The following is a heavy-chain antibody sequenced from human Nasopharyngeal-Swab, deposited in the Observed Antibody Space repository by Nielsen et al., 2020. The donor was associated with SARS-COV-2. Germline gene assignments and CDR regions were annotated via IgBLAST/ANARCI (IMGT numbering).Heavy chain of an antibody. D-gene: IGHD5/OR15-5a*01. CDR1: GFTVSSNY. CDR3: ARGFASSLR. CDR2: IYSGGST. J-gene: IGHJ4*02. V-gene: IGHV3-66*01. Sequence: GESLKISCAASGFTVSSNYMSWVRQAPGTGLEWVSVIYSGGSTYYADSVKGRFTISRDNSKNTLYLQMNSLRAEDTAVYYCARGFASSLRWGQGTLVTVSS.